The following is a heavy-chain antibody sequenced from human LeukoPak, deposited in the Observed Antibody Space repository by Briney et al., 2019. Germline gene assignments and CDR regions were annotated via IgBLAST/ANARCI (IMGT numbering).Heavy chain of an antibody. Sequence: PGGSLRLSCAASGFTFSDHYMDWVRQAPGKGLEWVGRTRDKANSYTTEYAASVKGRFTISRDASKTSLYLQMNSLKTEDTAVYYCARGDGYDRRSFDCWGQGTLVTVSS. CDR3: ARGDGYDRRSFDC. D-gene: IGHD5-12*01. J-gene: IGHJ4*02. CDR2: TRDKANSYTT. V-gene: IGHV3-72*01. CDR1: GFTFSDHY.